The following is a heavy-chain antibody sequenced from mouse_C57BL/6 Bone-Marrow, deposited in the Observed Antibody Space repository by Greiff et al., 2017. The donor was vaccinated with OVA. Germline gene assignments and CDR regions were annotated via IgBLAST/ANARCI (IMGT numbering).Heavy chain of an antibody. CDR3: VIYYYGSSYWYFDV. V-gene: IGHV1-39*01. CDR1: GYSFTDYN. J-gene: IGHJ1*03. D-gene: IGHD1-1*01. CDR2: INPNYGTT. Sequence: VQLKESGPELVKPGASVKISCKASGYSFTDYNMNWVKQSNGKSLEWIGVINPNYGTTSYNQKFKGKATLTVDQSSSTAYMQLNSLTSEDSAVYYCVIYYYGSSYWYFDVWGTGTTVTVSS.